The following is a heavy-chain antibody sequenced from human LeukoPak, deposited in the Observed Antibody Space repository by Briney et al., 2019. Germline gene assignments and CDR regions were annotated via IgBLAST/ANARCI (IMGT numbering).Heavy chain of an antibody. J-gene: IGHJ4*02. V-gene: IGHV4-39*07. D-gene: IGHD3-10*01. CDR2: IYYSGST. Sequence: SETLSLTCTVSGGSISSSSYYWGWIRQPPGKGLEWIGSIYYSGSTNYNPSLKSRVTMSVDTSKNQFSLKLSSVTAADTAVYYCARDKPITMVRGVIITSLFDYWGQGTLVTVSS. CDR1: GGSISSSSYY. CDR3: ARDKPITMVRGVIITSLFDY.